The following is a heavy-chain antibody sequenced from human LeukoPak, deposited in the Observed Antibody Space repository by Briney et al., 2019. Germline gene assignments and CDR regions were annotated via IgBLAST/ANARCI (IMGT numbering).Heavy chain of an antibody. CDR3: ARQPGIAAAGDY. V-gene: IGHV4-39*07. CDR1: GGSISSSSYY. CDR2: IYYSGST. Sequence: SETLSLTCTVSGGSISSSSYYWGWIRQPPGKGLEWIGSIYYSGSTYYNPSLKSRVTISVDTSKNQFSLKLSSVTAADTAVYYCARQPGIAAAGDYWGQGTLVTVSS. D-gene: IGHD6-13*01. J-gene: IGHJ4*02.